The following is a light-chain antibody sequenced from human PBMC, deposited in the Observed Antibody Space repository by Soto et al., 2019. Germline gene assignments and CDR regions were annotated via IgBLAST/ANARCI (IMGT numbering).Light chain of an antibody. J-gene: IGLJ1*01. CDR3: SSYTTRNTEV. Sequence: QSVLTQPASVSGSPGQSITIPCSGNSRDIGAYNYVSWYQHLPGKAPKLIIYDVVTRPSGISTRFSASKSGNTASLTISGLQAEDEADYYCSSYTTRNTEVFGTGTKVTVL. V-gene: IGLV2-14*03. CDR1: SRDIGAYNY. CDR2: DVV.